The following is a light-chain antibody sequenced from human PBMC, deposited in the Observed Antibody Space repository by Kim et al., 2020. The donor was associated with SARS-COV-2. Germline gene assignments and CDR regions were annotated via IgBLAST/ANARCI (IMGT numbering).Light chain of an antibody. CDR1: SSDVGGYNY. V-gene: IGLV2-14*04. J-gene: IGLJ2*01. CDR3: SSYTSRSTVV. Sequence: GQSITISCTGTSSDVGGYNYVSWYQQRPGKAPKLMIYDVSERPSGVSNRFSGSKSGNTASLTISGLQAEDEADYYCSSYTSRSTVVFGGGTQLTVL. CDR2: DVS.